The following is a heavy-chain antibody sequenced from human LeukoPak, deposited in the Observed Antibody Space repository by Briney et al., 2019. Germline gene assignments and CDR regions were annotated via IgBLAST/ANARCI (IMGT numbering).Heavy chain of an antibody. CDR3: ARAPRNSSTMLDY. J-gene: IGHJ4*02. V-gene: IGHV1-46*01. Sequence: GASVKVSCKASGYTFTNYWIQWVRQAPGQGLEWVALINPNDGSTTYAHKFQGRVTMTRDTSTSTLYMDLSSLTSEDTAVYYCARAPRNSSTMLDYWGQGTLVTVSS. CDR2: INPNDGST. CDR1: GYTFTNYW. D-gene: IGHD6-13*01.